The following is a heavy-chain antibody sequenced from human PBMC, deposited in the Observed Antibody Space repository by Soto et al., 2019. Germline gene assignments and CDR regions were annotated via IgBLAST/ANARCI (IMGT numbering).Heavy chain of an antibody. CDR2: IFSNDEK. Sequence: QVTLKESGPVLVKPTETLTLTCTVSGFSLSNARMGVSWIRQPPGKALEWLAHIFSNDEKSYSTSLKSRLTISKDTSKSQVILTITNMDPVDTATYYCARCSMVRGVMPLFDYWGQGTLVTVSS. CDR1: GFSLSNARMG. V-gene: IGHV2-26*01. D-gene: IGHD3-10*01. CDR3: ARCSMVRGVMPLFDY. J-gene: IGHJ4*02.